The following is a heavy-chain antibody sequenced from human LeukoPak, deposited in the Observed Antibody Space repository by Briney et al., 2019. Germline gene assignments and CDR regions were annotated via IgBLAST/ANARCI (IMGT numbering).Heavy chain of an antibody. J-gene: IGHJ4*02. CDR2: IIPILGIA. Sequence: ASVEVSCKASGGTFSSYAISWVRQAPGQGLEWMGRIIPILGIANYAQKFQGRVTITADKSTGTAYMELSSLRSEDTAVYYCARDGYTIDYYFDYWGQGTLVTVSS. CDR3: ARDGYTIDYYFDY. V-gene: IGHV1-69*04. D-gene: IGHD5-24*01. CDR1: GGTFSSYA.